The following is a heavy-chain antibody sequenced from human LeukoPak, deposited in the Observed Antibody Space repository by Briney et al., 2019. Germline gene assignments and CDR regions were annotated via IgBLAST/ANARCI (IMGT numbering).Heavy chain of an antibody. CDR2: IYYSGST. CDR3: ARQAGSDEYYDILTGQVDY. V-gene: IGHV4-39*01. CDR1: GGSISSSSYY. D-gene: IGHD3-9*01. Sequence: SETLSLTCTVSGGSISSSSYYWGWIRQPPGKGLEWIGSIYYSGSTYYNPSLKSRVTISVDTSKNQFSLKLSSVTAADTAVYYCARQAGSDEYYDILTGQVDYWGQGTLVTVSS. J-gene: IGHJ4*02.